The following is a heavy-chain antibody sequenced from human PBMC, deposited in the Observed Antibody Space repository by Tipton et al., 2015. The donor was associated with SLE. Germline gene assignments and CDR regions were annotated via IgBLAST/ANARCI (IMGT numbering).Heavy chain of an antibody. Sequence: SLRLSCAASGFPFSSYWMNWVRQAPGKGLEWVANIKEDGSEKHYVDSVKDRLTISRDNAKNSLHLQINSMRAEDTAVYYCARGTTMVYDYWGQGTLVTVSS. J-gene: IGHJ4*02. CDR3: ARGTTMVYDY. V-gene: IGHV3-7*04. CDR1: GFPFSSYW. D-gene: IGHD3-10*01. CDR2: IKEDGSEK.